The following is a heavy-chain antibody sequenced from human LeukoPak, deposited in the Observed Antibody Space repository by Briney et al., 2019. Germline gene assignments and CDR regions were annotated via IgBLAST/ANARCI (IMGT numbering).Heavy chain of an antibody. CDR2: INTDGSTT. V-gene: IGHV3-74*01. J-gene: IGHJ4*02. CDR1: GFTFSNSW. CDR3: VRDKPIDY. Sequence: GGSLGLSCVASGFTFSNSWMHWVRQAPGKGLVWVSRINTDGSTTNYADSVKGRFTISRDNAKNTLYLQMNSLRVEDTAVYYCVRDKPIDYWGQGTLVTVSS.